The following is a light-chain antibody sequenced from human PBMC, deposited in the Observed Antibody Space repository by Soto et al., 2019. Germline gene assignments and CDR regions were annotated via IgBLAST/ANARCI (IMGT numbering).Light chain of an antibody. CDR2: KAS. Sequence: DIQMRQSPATLSASVGDRVSINCRASQSISAWLAWYQQKPGKAPSVLIYKASTLEIGVPSRFIGSGSGTEFTLTISSLQPDDVATYYCQQYNDYSWTFGQGTKVDIK. CDR1: QSISAW. V-gene: IGKV1-5*03. J-gene: IGKJ1*01. CDR3: QQYNDYSWT.